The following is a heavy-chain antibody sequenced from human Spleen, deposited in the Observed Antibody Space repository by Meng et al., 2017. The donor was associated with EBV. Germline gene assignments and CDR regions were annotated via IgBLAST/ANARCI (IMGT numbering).Heavy chain of an antibody. CDR3: AREAGPFFGVIVYDS. J-gene: IGHJ4*02. CDR2: INQSGST. V-gene: IGHV4-34*01. Sequence: QLLLQQWAAARLKPPATPLLPAGSVGWALISCSWTWIRQSPAKGLEWIGEINQSGSTNYNQSLNSRVTVSVVTSKNQFSLRVTSVTAAASALYYCAREAGPFFGVIVYDSWGQGTLVTVSS. D-gene: IGHD3-3*01. CDR1: GWALISCS.